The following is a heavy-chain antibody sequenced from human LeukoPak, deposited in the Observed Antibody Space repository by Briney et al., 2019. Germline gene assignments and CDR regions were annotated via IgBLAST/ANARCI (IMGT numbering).Heavy chain of an antibody. D-gene: IGHD2-2*01. CDR1: GFTFSSYG. CDR3: ARDDCSTTPCYAY. CDR2: ISYDGSNK. J-gene: IGHJ4*02. V-gene: IGHV3-30*03. Sequence: GRSLRLSCAASGFTFSSYGMHWVRQAPGKGLEWVAVISYDGSNKYYADSVKGRLTVSRDISKNTVYLQMNGLKAEDTAVYYCARDDCSTTPCYAYWGQGTLVTVSS.